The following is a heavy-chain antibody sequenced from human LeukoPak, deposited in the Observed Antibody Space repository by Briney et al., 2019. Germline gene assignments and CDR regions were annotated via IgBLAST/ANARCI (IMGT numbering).Heavy chain of an antibody. J-gene: IGHJ5*02. CDR2: IRSKANSYAT. D-gene: IGHD5-12*01. CDR3: TRHFGDSGYYNWFDP. Sequence: GGSLRLSCAASGFTFSGSAMHWVRQASGKGLEWVGRIRSKANSYATAYAASVKGRFTISRDDSKNTAYLQMNSLKTEDTAVCYCTRHFGDSGYYNWFDPWGQGTLVTVSS. V-gene: IGHV3-73*01. CDR1: GFTFSGSA.